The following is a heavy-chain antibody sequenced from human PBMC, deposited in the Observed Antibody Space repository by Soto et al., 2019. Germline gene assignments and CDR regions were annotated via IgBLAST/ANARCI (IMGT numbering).Heavy chain of an antibody. Sequence: QVQLVQSGAEVKKPGSSVKVSCKASGGTFSSYAISWVRQAPGQGLEWMGGIIPIFGTANYAQKFQGRVTITADESTSTAYMELSSLRSEETAVYYCARDPRYCSGGSCYGSYYFDYWGQGTLVTVSS. J-gene: IGHJ4*02. CDR3: ARDPRYCSGGSCYGSYYFDY. D-gene: IGHD2-15*01. CDR2: IIPIFGTA. V-gene: IGHV1-69*12. CDR1: GGTFSSYA.